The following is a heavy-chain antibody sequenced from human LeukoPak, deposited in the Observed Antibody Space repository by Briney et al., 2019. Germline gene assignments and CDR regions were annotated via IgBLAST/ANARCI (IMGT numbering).Heavy chain of an antibody. J-gene: IGHJ4*02. CDR1: GGTFSSFG. Sequence: SVKVSCKASGGTFSSFGFNRVRQAPGQGLEWMGGIIPIFGTPDYAQNFRGRITITADESTSTAYMDLSSLRSEDTAVYYCAIDPYDTSAAVYFDYWGQGTLVTVSS. CDR2: IIPIFGTP. D-gene: IGHD3-16*01. CDR3: AIDPYDTSAAVYFDY. V-gene: IGHV1-69*01.